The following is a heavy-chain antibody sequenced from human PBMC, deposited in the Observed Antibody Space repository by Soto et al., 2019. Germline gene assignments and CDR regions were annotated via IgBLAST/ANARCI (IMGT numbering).Heavy chain of an antibody. CDR2: INHSGSA. D-gene: IGHD6-19*01. J-gene: IGHJ4*02. V-gene: IGHV4-34*01. CDR3: ARGLITGSHYSGGWYYFDS. CDR1: GESFSGHI. Sequence: QVQLQQSGAGLLKPSETLSLTCAVYGESFSGHIWTWIRQTPGKGLQWIGQINHSGSASYNPSLNSRVTISVHTSNSQFPLELSSVTAADTAVYYCARGLITGSHYSGGWYYFDSWGQGTQVTVSS.